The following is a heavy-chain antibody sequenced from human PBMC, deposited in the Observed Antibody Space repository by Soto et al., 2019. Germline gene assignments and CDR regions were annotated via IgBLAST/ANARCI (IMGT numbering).Heavy chain of an antibody. D-gene: IGHD6-6*01. Sequence: ASVKVSCKASGYTFINYGISWVRQAPGQGLEWMGGTTPYNANTNYAQKFQDRVTMTTDASTSTVYMELSSLRSEDTAVYYCARETFSGYSSSRHFDYWGQGTLVTVSS. CDR1: GYTFINYG. CDR2: TTPYNANT. J-gene: IGHJ4*02. CDR3: ARETFSGYSSSRHFDY. V-gene: IGHV1-18*01.